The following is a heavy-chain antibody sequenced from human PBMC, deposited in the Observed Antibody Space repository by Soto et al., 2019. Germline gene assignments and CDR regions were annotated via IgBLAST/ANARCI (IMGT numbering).Heavy chain of an antibody. V-gene: IGHV3-23*01. J-gene: IGHJ6*02. Sequence: VQLLESGGGLIQPGGSLRLSCTASGFTFSSYAMSWVRQAPGKGLEWVSIISGSAGRTYYADSVKGRFTVSRDNSQNPLYLQMNSLRAEDTAVYYCAKVTSAGVFYFGLDVWGQGTTVTVSS. CDR3: AKVTSAGVFYFGLDV. CDR2: ISGSAGRT. CDR1: GFTFSSYA. D-gene: IGHD2-2*01.